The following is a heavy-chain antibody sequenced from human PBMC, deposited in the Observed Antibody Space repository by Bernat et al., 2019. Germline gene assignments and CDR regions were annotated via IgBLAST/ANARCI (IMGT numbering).Heavy chain of an antibody. Sequence: EVQLVESGGGLVQPGGSLRLSCAASGFTFSSYWMHWVRQAPGKGLVWVSRINSDGSSTSYADSVKGRFTISRDNAKNTVYLQMNSRRAEDTAVYYCARDGGNYWRWFDPWGQGTLVTVSS. J-gene: IGHJ5*01. V-gene: IGHV3-74*01. D-gene: IGHD1-26*01. CDR3: ARDGGNYWRWFDP. CDR2: INSDGSST. CDR1: GFTFSSYW.